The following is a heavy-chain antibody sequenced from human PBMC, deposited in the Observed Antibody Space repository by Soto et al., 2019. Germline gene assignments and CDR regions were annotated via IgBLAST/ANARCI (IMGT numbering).Heavy chain of an antibody. CDR3: AKDDHTSGWYVFHY. CDR2: NSGSGGST. V-gene: IGHV3-23*01. J-gene: IGHJ4*02. CDR1: GFTFSNHA. D-gene: IGHD6-19*01. Sequence: EVQLLESGGGLVQPGGSLRLSCAASGFTFSNHAMSWVRXAXXKGXXWVSTNSGSGGSTYYADSAKGRFTISRDNFNNTLYLQMNSLRAEDTAVYYCAKDDHTSGWYVFHYWGQGTLVTVSS.